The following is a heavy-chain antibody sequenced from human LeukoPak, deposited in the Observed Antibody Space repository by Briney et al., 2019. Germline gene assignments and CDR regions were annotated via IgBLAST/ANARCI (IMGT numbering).Heavy chain of an antibody. CDR2: IYTSGST. Sequence: SQTLSLTCTVSGGSISSSSYYWSWIRQPAGKGLEWIGRIYTSGSTNYNPSLKSRVTISVDTSKSQFSLKLSSVTAADTAVYYCAREGYNYAYDYWGQGTLVTVSS. J-gene: IGHJ4*02. CDR1: GGSISSSSYY. D-gene: IGHD5-18*01. CDR3: AREGYNYAYDY. V-gene: IGHV4-61*02.